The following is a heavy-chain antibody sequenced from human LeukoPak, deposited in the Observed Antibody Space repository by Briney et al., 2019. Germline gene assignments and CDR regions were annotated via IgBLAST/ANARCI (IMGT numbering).Heavy chain of an antibody. Sequence: ASVKVSCKASGYTFTSYGISWVRQAPGQGLEWMGWISAYNGNTNYAQKLQGRVTMTTDTSTSTAYMELSSLRSEDTAVYYCAGYIVVVPAATHYFDYWGQGTLVTVSS. CDR1: GYTFTSYG. J-gene: IGHJ4*02. D-gene: IGHD2-2*01. CDR3: AGYIVVVPAATHYFDY. V-gene: IGHV1-18*01. CDR2: ISAYNGNT.